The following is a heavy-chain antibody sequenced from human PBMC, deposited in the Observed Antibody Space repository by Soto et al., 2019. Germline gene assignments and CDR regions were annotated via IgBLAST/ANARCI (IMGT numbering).Heavy chain of an antibody. J-gene: IGHJ5*02. Sequence: SSETLSLTCSVSGVSISSYHWSWIRLPPGKGLEWIGYVHNNGGTNYNPSLKSRVTISVDTSKNQFSLKLNSVTAADTAIYYCARSSGWLDPWGQGTLVTVSS. V-gene: IGHV4-59*08. CDR1: GVSISSYH. D-gene: IGHD6-25*01. CDR2: VHNNGGT. CDR3: ARSSGWLDP.